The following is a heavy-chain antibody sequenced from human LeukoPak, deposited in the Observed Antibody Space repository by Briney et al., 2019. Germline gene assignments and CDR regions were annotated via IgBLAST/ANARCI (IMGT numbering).Heavy chain of an antibody. CDR2: MYTSGRT. D-gene: IGHD4-23*01. Sequence: SETLSLTCTVSGGSIGNDYWSWIRQPAGKGLEWIGRMYTSGRTNYNPSLKSRVTMSLDTSKNQFSLKLTSVTAADTAVYYCARDTVVTLGAYYYYYMDVWGKGTTVTVSS. V-gene: IGHV4-4*07. J-gene: IGHJ6*03. CDR3: ARDTVVTLGAYYYYYMDV. CDR1: GGSIGNDY.